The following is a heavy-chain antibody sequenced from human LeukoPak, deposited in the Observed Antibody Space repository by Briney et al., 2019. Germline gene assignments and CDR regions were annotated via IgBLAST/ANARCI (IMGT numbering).Heavy chain of an antibody. CDR3: AKEAHDYNYYFDY. CDR1: GFTFDDYA. J-gene: IGHJ4*02. Sequence: GGSLRLSCAASGFTFDDYAMHWVRQAPGKGLEWVSGISWNSGSIGYADSVKGRFTISRDNAKNSLYLQMNSLRAEDTALYYCAKEAHDYNYYFDYWGQGTLVTVSS. CDR2: ISWNSGSI. D-gene: IGHD4-11*01. V-gene: IGHV3-9*01.